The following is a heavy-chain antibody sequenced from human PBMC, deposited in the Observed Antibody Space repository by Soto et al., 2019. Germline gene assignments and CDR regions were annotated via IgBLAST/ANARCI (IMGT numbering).Heavy chain of an antibody. J-gene: IGHJ4*02. D-gene: IGHD3-22*01. V-gene: IGHV1-69*01. Sequence: QVQLVQSGAEVKKPGSSVKVSCKASGGTFSSYAISWVRQAPGQGLEWMGGIIPIFGTANYAQKFQGRVTITADESTSTAYLELSSLRSEDTAVYYCARDRLYYDSSGFSLDYWGQGTLVTVSS. CDR3: ARDRLYYDSSGFSLDY. CDR1: GGTFSSYA. CDR2: IIPIFGTA.